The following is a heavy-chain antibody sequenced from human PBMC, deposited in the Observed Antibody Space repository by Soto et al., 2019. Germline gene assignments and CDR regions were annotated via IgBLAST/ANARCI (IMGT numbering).Heavy chain of an antibody. J-gene: IGHJ6*03. CDR3: ARVSPFRQTNNKAGGPYYYYMDV. D-gene: IGHD2-8*01. V-gene: IGHV4-34*01. CDR2: INHSGST. CDR1: GGSFSGYY. Sequence: SETLSLTCAVYGGSFSGYYWSWIRQPPGKGLEWIGEINHSGSTNYNPSLKSRVTISVDTSKNQFSLKLSSVTAADTAVYYCARVSPFRQTNNKAGGPYYYYMDVWGKGTTVTVSS.